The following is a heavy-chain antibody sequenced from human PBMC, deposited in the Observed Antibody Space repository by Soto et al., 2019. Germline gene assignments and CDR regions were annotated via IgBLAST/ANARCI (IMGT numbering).Heavy chain of an antibody. CDR1: GVSIRSNF. V-gene: IGHV4-59*01. CDR3: ARVGATAYGMDV. J-gene: IGHJ6*02. Sequence: NPSGTLYLPCTVSGVSIRSNFWRWRRQPPGKGLEWIGYIYYSGSTNYTPSLKSRVTISVDTSKNQFSLKLSSVTAADTAVYYCARVGATAYGMDVWGQGTTVTVSS. D-gene: IGHD5-18*01. CDR2: IYYSGST.